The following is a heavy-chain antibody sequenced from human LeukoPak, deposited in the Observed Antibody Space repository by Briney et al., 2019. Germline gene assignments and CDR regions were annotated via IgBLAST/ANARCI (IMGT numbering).Heavy chain of an antibody. CDR1: GFTVSSNY. CDR2: IYSGGST. V-gene: IGHV3-66*01. Sequence: PGGSLRLSCAASGFTVSSNYMSWVRQAPGKGLEWVSVIYSGGSTFYADSVKGRFTISRDNSKNTLYLQMNSLRAEDTAVYYCAGSSVATSEYFQHWGQGTLVTVSS. D-gene: IGHD5-12*01. CDR3: AGSSVATSEYFQH. J-gene: IGHJ1*01.